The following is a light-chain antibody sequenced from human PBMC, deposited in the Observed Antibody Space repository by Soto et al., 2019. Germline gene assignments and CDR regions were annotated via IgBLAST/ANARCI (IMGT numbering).Light chain of an antibody. CDR3: QQYFRFRS. J-gene: IGKJ1*01. CDR1: QNINTW. CDR2: KAS. V-gene: IGKV1-5*03. Sequence: IQKTRSPSTLCACVGDTVIITCRASQNINTWLAWHQQKPGKAPKLLISKASSLESGVPSRFSGSGSGTEFTLTISSLQPDDFATYYCQQYFRFRSFGQGTKVDI.